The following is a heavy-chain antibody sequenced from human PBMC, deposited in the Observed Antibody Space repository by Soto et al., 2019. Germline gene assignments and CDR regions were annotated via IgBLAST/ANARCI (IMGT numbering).Heavy chain of an antibody. CDR1: GFTLSDHY. Sequence: GGSLRLSCAASGFTLSDHYMDWVRQAPGKGLEWVGRSRNRANSYTTEYAASVRGRFTISRDDSKDSLYLQMNSLKIEDTAVYYCVASIPDRDHYRLDVWGRGTTVTVSS. V-gene: IGHV3-72*01. CDR3: VASIPDRDHYRLDV. CDR2: SRNRANSYTT. D-gene: IGHD1-26*01. J-gene: IGHJ6*04.